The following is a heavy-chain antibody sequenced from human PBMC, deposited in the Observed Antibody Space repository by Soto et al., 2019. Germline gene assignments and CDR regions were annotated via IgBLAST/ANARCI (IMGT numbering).Heavy chain of an antibody. D-gene: IGHD3-10*01. Sequence: GSLRLSCAASGFTFSSYAMSWVRQAPGKGLEWVSAISGSGGSTYYADSVKGRFTISRDNSKNTLYLQMNSLRAEDTAVYYCAKDYSMVRGPWIDYWGQGTLVTVSS. J-gene: IGHJ4*02. V-gene: IGHV3-23*01. CDR2: ISGSGGST. CDR1: GFTFSSYA. CDR3: AKDYSMVRGPWIDY.